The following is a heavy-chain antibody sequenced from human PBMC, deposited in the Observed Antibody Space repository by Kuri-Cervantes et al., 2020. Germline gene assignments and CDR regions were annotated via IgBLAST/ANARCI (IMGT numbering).Heavy chain of an antibody. Sequence: TFSSYWMSWVRQAPGKGLEWIGSIYYSGSTYYNLSLKSRVTISVDTSKNQFSLKLSSVTAADTAVYYCARLKVGEKYGDYVGWFDPWGQGTLVTVSS. D-gene: IGHD4-17*01. CDR2: IYYSGST. J-gene: IGHJ5*02. V-gene: IGHV4-39*07. CDR3: ARLKVGEKYGDYVGWFDP. CDR1: TFSSYW.